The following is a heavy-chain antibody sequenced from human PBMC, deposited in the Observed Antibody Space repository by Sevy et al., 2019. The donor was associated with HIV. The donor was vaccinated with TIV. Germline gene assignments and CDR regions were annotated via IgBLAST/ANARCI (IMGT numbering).Heavy chain of an antibody. D-gene: IGHD3-22*01. V-gene: IGHV3-20*04. J-gene: IGHJ3*01. CDR3: ARSAYYYDSTGHGPLDL. CDR2: INWKADNT. Sequence: GGSLRLSCAASGFTFSDHAMSWVRQTPGRGLEWVSCINWKADNTGYADSLKGRFTISRDNAKNSLYLQIHSLRAEDTALYYCARSAYYYDSTGHGPLDLWGQGTMVTVSS. CDR1: GFTFSDHA.